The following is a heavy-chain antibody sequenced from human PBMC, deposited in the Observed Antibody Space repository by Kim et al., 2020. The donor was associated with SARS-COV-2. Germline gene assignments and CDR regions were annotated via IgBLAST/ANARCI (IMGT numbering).Heavy chain of an antibody. CDR3: ARVPTYYYDSSGSAFDY. J-gene: IGHJ4*02. D-gene: IGHD3-22*01. V-gene: IGHV4-31*02. Sequence: LKRRVTISVDTSKNQFSLKLSSVAAADTAVYYCARVPTYYYDSSGSAFDYWGQGNLVTVSS.